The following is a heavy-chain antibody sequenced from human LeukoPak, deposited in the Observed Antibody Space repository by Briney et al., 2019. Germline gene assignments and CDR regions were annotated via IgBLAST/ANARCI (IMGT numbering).Heavy chain of an antibody. Sequence: GESLKIPCKDSGYSFTNYWIGWVRQMPGKGLEWMGIIYPGDSDTRYSPSFQGQVTISVDKSISTAFLQWSSLKASDTAVYYCARHLGWCNNTSGCDDESDAFDIWGQGTMVTVSS. V-gene: IGHV5-51*01. CDR2: IYPGDSDT. CDR3: ARHLGWCNNTSGCDDESDAFDI. D-gene: IGHD2-2*01. CDR1: GYSFTNYW. J-gene: IGHJ3*02.